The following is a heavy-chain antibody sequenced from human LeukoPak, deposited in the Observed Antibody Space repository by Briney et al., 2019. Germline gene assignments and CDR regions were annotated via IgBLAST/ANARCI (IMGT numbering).Heavy chain of an antibody. CDR1: GFTFSNYW. J-gene: IGHJ4*02. Sequence: PGGSLRLSCAASGFTFSNYWMHWVRQDPGKGLVWVSFINPDGSTTNYADSVKGRFTISRDNAKNALYLQMNSLRAEDTALYYCARGGENSGFDYWGQGTLVIVSS. CDR2: INPDGSTT. CDR3: ARGGENSGFDY. V-gene: IGHV3-74*01. D-gene: IGHD6-19*01.